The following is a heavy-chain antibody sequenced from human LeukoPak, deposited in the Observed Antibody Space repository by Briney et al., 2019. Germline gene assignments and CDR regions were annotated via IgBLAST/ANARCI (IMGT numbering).Heavy chain of an antibody. CDR3: ARDGIAAAGTVYYYYYGMDV. V-gene: IGHV3-7*01. Sequence: RGSLRLSCAASGFIFSSYWMSWVRQAPGKGLEWVTNIKQDGSEKYYVDSVKGRFTISRDNAKNSLYLQMNSLRAEDTAVYYCARDGIAAAGTVYYYYYGMDVWGQGTTVTVSS. D-gene: IGHD6-13*01. CDR1: GFIFSSYW. CDR2: IKQDGSEK. J-gene: IGHJ6*02.